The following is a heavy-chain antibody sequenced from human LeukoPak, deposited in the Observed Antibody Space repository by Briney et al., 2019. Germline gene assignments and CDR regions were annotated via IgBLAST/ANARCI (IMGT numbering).Heavy chain of an antibody. CDR2: ISAYNRDT. J-gene: IGHJ4*02. CDR1: GYTFTSYG. Sequence: ASVKVSCKASGYTFTSYGISWVRQAPGQGLEWVGWISAYNRDTNYAQKVQGRVTMTTDISTTTAYMELRSLRSDDTAVYYCARDTSGDPYFDYWGQGTLVTVSS. V-gene: IGHV1-18*01. CDR3: ARDTSGDPYFDY. D-gene: IGHD2-21*01.